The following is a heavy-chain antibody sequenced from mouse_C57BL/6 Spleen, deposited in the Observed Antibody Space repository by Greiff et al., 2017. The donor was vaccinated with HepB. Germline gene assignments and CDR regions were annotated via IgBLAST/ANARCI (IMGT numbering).Heavy chain of an antibody. CDR2: IYPGGGYT. J-gene: IGHJ2*01. V-gene: IGHV1-63*01. CDR1: GYTFTNYW. Sequence: VQLQQSGAELVRPGTSVKMSCKASGYTFTNYWIGWAKQRPGHGLEWIGDIYPGGGYTNYNEKFKGKATLTADKSSSTSYMQFSSLTSEDSAIYYCARRSWESYFDYWGQGTTLTVSS. CDR3: ARRSWESYFDY. D-gene: IGHD4-1*01.